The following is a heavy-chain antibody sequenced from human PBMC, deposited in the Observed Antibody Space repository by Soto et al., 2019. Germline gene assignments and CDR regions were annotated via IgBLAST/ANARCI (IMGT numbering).Heavy chain of an antibody. J-gene: IGHJ4*02. CDR1: GDSVSSNSAA. CDR3: ASSPWQYYYDSSGYYRPYYFDY. D-gene: IGHD3-22*01. V-gene: IGHV6-1*01. CDR2: TYYRSKWYN. Sequence: SHTLSLTCAISGDSVSSNSAAWNWIRQSPSTGLEWLGMTYYRSKWYNDYAVSVKSRITINPDTSKNQFSLQLNSVTPEDTAVYYCASSPWQYYYDSSGYYRPYYFDYWGQGTLVSVSS.